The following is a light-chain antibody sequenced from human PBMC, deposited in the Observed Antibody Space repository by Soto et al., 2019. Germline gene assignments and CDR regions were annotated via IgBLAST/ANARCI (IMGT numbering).Light chain of an antibody. CDR3: PQANSFPLT. CDR2: AAS. Sequence: DIQMTQSPDSVSASVGDSITITCRASQPISSWVVWYQQKPGQAPKLLIYAASRLQGGVPLRFSGSGSGTDFPLTINALQPEDFATCYCPQANSFPLTFGGGTRVEVK. J-gene: IGKJ4*01. V-gene: IGKV1D-12*01. CDR1: QPISSW.